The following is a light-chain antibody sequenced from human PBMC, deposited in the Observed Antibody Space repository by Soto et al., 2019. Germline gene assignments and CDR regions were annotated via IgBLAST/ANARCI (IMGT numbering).Light chain of an antibody. CDR2: GAA. Sequence: EIMMTHSPATLSVSPWEIATLSCRASQSVSSSLAWYQQRPGQAPRLLVYGAATRASGIPPRFSCSGAGTEYTLTNSSRQSEDFAVYYCQQHNYWPRITFGQGTRLEIK. CDR3: QQHNYWPRIT. V-gene: IGKV3-15*01. CDR1: QSVSSS. J-gene: IGKJ5*01.